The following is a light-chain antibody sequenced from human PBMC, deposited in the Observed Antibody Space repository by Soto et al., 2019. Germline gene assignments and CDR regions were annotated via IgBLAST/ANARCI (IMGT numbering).Light chain of an antibody. CDR3: AAWDGSLSGWV. Sequence: QSVLTQPPSASGTPGQRVTISCSGSSSNIGSNYVYWYQQLPGTAPKLLIYRIDQRPSGVPDRFSGSKSGTSASLAISGLRSEDEADYYCAAWDGSLSGWVFGGGIKLTVL. CDR1: SSNIGSNY. CDR2: RID. V-gene: IGLV1-47*01. J-gene: IGLJ3*02.